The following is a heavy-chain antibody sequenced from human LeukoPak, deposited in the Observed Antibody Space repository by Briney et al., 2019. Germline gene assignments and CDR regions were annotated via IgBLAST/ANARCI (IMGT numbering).Heavy chain of an antibody. D-gene: IGHD3-10*01. CDR2: IYHSGST. J-gene: IGHJ4*02. Sequence: PSGTLSLTCAVSGGSISSSNWWSWVRQPPGKGLEWIGEIYHSGSTNYNPSLKSRVTISVDKSKNQFSLKLSSVTAADTAVYYCARGMITMVRGVIGPFFDYWGQGTLVTVSS. CDR1: GGSISSSNW. V-gene: IGHV4-4*02. CDR3: ARGMITMVRGVIGPFFDY.